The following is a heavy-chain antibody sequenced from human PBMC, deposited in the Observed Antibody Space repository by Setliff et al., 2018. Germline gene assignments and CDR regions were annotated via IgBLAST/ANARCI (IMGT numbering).Heavy chain of an antibody. D-gene: IGHD3-22*01. V-gene: IGHV4-38-2*02. CDR3: ARTNYYDSSTYFNWFDP. Sequence: SETLSLTCTVSGYSISSGYYWGWIRQPPGKGLEWIGCIYHSGSTYYNPSLKSRVTMSVDTSKNQFSLKLSSVTAADTAVYYCARTNYYDSSTYFNWFDPWGQGTLVTVSS. J-gene: IGHJ5*02. CDR1: GYSISSGYY. CDR2: IYHSGST.